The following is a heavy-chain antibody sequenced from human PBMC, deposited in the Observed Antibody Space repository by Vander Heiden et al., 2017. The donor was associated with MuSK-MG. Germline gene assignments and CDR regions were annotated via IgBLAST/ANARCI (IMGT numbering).Heavy chain of an antibody. Sequence: VRLVLSRAEVKTPGASVKVSCKASGYTFTSYDINWVRQATGQGLEWMGWMNPNSGNTGYAQKFQGRVTMTRNTSISTAYMELISLRSEDTAVYYGARAVIVVDDHNFLDVCGKGTTVTVSS. CDR2: MNPNSGNT. J-gene: IGHJ6*04. V-gene: IGHV1-8*01. CDR3: ARAVIVVDDHNFLDV. D-gene: IGHD1-1*01. CDR1: GYTFTSYD.